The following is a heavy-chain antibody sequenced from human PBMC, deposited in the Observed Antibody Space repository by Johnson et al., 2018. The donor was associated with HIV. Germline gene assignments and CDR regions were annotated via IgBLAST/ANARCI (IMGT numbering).Heavy chain of an antibody. D-gene: IGHD2-2*01. CDR2: IPYDGSNK. J-gene: IGHJ3*02. Sequence: QVQLVESGGGVVQPGRSLRLSCAASGFTFSSYGMHWVRQAPDKGLEWVAVIPYDGSNKYYADSVKGRFTVSRDNSKNTRYVQMNSLRGEDTAVDYVARDPEPLREYQGDAFDIEGQGTVVTVSS. V-gene: IGHV3-30*03. CDR3: ARDPEPLREYQGDAFDI. CDR1: GFTFSSYG.